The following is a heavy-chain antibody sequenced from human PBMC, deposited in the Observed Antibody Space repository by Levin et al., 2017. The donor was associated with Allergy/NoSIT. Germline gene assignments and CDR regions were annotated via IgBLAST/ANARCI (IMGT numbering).Heavy chain of an antibody. J-gene: IGHJ4*02. Sequence: PGGSLRLSCAASGFTFSDHYMDWVRQAPGKGLEWVGRIRSKANGYLTEYAASVKGRFTVSRDDSKNSLSLQMHSLRIEDTAVYYCARVSPVGTVRGNDYWGQGTLVTVSS. D-gene: IGHD3-10*01. V-gene: IGHV3-72*01. CDR1: GFTFSDHY. CDR2: IRSKANGYLT. CDR3: ARVSPVGTVRGNDY.